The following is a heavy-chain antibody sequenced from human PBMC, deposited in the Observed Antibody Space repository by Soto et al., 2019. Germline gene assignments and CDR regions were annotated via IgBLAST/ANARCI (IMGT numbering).Heavy chain of an antibody. CDR2: ISAYNGNT. J-gene: IGHJ6*02. Sequence: QVQLVQSGAEVKKPGASVKVSCKASGYTFTSYGISWVRQAPGQGLEWMGWISAYNGNTNYAQKLQGRVTMTTDTSTSTAYMELRSLRSDDTAVYYFARGGPDISGWYLNYYYYGMDVCGQGTTVTVSS. V-gene: IGHV1-18*04. CDR3: ARGGPDISGWYLNYYYYGMDV. CDR1: GYTFTSYG. D-gene: IGHD6-19*01.